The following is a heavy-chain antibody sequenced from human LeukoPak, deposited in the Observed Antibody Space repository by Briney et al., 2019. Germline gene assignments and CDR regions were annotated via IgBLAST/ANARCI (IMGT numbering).Heavy chain of an antibody. CDR3: AKDKMVRLYSSGLDY. CDR2: INWNSGSI. J-gene: IGHJ4*02. V-gene: IGHV3-9*01. Sequence: GRSLNLSCAASGFTFDDYAMHWVRQVPGKGLEYVSGINWNSGSINYADSVKGRFTISRDNAKNSLYLQMNSLGPEDTALYYCAKDKMVRLYSSGLDYWGQGTLVTVSS. CDR1: GFTFDDYA. D-gene: IGHD6-19*01.